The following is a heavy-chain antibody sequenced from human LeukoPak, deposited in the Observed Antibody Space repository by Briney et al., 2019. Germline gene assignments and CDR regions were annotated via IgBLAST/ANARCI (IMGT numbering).Heavy chain of an antibody. CDR1: GFTFGDYA. Sequence: GGSLRLSCTTSGFTFGDYAMSWFRQAPGKGLEWVSAISGSGGSTYYADSVKGRFTISRDNSKNTLYLQMNSLRAEDTAVYYCAKTYYYDSSGYHGYWGQGTLVTVSS. J-gene: IGHJ4*02. CDR2: ISGSGGST. CDR3: AKTYYYDSSGYHGY. D-gene: IGHD3-22*01. V-gene: IGHV3-23*01.